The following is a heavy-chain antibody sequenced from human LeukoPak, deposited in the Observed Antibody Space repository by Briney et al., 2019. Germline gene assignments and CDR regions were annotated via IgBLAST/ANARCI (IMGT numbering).Heavy chain of an antibody. Sequence: PSETLSLTCSVSGDSISGPYWNWIRQSPGRGLEWIGYTHYTGENNYNPSLKNRLTMSVDASNNQVYLMLSSVPAADTAVYYCGRNLGSVSDHWGQGTLVTVSS. CDR1: GDSISGPY. V-gene: IGHV4-59*11. CDR3: GRNLGSVSDH. D-gene: IGHD4-17*01. J-gene: IGHJ4*02. CDR2: THYTGEN.